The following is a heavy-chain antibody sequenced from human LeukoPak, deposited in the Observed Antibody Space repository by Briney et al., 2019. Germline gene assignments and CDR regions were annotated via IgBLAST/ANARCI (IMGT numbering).Heavy chain of an antibody. V-gene: IGHV1-2*02. CDR2: INPNSGGT. J-gene: IGHJ5*02. D-gene: IGHD2-2*01. CDR3: ARRVVPTAFSCFDP. Sequence: ASVKVYCKTSGYTFTGYYMHWVRQAPGQGLGWMGWINPNSGGTNYAQKFQGRVTMTRDTSISTVYMELSSLRSDDTAVYFCARRVVPTAFSCFDPWGQGTLVTVSP. CDR1: GYTFTGYY.